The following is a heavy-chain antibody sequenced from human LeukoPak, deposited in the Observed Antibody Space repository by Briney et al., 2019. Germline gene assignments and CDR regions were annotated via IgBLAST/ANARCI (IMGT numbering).Heavy chain of an antibody. CDR1: GFTFSSYA. Sequence: GGSLRLSCAASGFTFSSYAMTWVRQAPGKGMEWVSAISGSGSSTYYADSVKGRFTISRDNSKNTLYLQMNSLRAEDTAIYYCAKDSRGSAIRVFDYWGQGILVTVSS. CDR3: AKDSRGSAIRVFDY. J-gene: IGHJ4*02. CDR2: ISGSGSST. D-gene: IGHD2-2*01. V-gene: IGHV3-23*01.